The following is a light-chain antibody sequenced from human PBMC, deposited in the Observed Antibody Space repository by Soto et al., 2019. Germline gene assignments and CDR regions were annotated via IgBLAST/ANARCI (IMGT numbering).Light chain of an antibody. CDR1: QSVSRW. V-gene: IGKV1-5*01. Sequence: DIQMTQSPSTLSASVGDTVTITCRANQSVSRWLAWYQQKPGKAPRLLVYDASTLAIGVPSRFSGSGSGTELTLTITSLQPDDFGTYHCQQYNSYSPTFGPGTKV. CDR2: DAS. CDR3: QQYNSYSPT. J-gene: IGKJ1*01.